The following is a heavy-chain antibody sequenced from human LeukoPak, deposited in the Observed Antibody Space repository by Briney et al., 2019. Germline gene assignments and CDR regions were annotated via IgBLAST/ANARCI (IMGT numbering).Heavy chain of an antibody. V-gene: IGHV3-7*01. CDR3: ARGTTTSTIDWYDP. CDR1: GFTFSDYY. CDR2: IKPDGSET. J-gene: IGHJ5*02. D-gene: IGHD4-17*01. Sequence: GGSLRLSCAASGFTFSDYYMSWVRQAPGKGLEWVASIKPDGSETSHLDSVRGRFTISRDNARNSLFLQMNTLRAEDTALYYCARGTTTSTIDWYDPWGQGTRVIVSS.